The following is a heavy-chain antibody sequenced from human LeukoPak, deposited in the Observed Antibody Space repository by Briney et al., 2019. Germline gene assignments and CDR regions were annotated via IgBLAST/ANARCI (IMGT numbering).Heavy chain of an antibody. CDR3: ARLPYYYDSSEDY. J-gene: IGHJ4*02. V-gene: IGHV3-48*02. Sequence: GGSLRLSCAASGFTFSSYSMNWVRQAPGKGLEWVSYISSSSSTIYYADSVKGRLTISRDNAKNSLYLQMNSLRDEDTAVYYCARLPYYYDSSEDYWGQGTLVTVSS. CDR2: ISSSSSTI. CDR1: GFTFSSYS. D-gene: IGHD3-22*01.